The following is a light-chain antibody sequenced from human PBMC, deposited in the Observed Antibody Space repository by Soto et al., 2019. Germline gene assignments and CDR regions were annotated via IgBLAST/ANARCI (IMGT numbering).Light chain of an antibody. J-gene: IGKJ2*01. CDR1: ERVSTN. CDR3: RQYNYWPPSYT. V-gene: IGKV3-15*01. Sequence: EIVMTQSPVTLSVSPGERATLSCRASERVSTNLAWYQQKPGQAPRLLIYGASTRATDIPARFSGSGSGTEFTLTITSLQSEDFAVYYCRQYNYWPPSYTFGQGTKVDIK. CDR2: GAS.